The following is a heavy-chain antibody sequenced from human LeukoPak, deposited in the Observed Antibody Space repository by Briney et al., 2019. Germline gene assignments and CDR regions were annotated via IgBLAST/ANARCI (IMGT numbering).Heavy chain of an antibody. CDR1: GASVSTSPYY. CDR2: IFNIGPA. Sequence: SQTLSLICKVSGASVSTSPYYWTWIRQPAGKGLEWIGRIFNIGPANYNPSFKSRVTISRDTSKNDFSLNLNSVTAADTAVYYCAASWNDERCFDPWGQGTLVIVSS. J-gene: IGHJ5*02. V-gene: IGHV4-61*02. D-gene: IGHD1-1*01. CDR3: AASWNDERCFDP.